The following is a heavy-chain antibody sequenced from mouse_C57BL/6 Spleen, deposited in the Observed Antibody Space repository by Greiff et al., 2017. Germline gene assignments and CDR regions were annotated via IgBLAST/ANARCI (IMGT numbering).Heavy chain of an antibody. CDR1: GFPFSDYC. D-gene: IGHD4-1*01. V-gene: IGHV5-17*01. Sequence: EVMLVESGGGLVKPGGSLKLSCAASGFPFSDYCMHWVRQAPEKGLEWVAYISSGSSTIYYADTVKGRFTISRNNAKYTLFLHMTSLESEDTALSYCARQNWVGAMDYWGQGTSVTVSS. J-gene: IGHJ4*01. CDR3: ARQNWVGAMDY. CDR2: ISSGSSTI.